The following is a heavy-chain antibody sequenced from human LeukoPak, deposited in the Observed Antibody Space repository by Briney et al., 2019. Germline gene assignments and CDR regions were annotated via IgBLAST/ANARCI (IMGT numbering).Heavy chain of an antibody. V-gene: IGHV3-15*01. CDR2: IKSKTDGGTT. J-gene: IGHJ4*02. CDR1: GFTFSNAW. Sequence: GGSLRLSCAASGFTFSNAWMSWVRQAPGKGLEWVGRIKSKTDGGTTDYAAPVKGRFTISRDDSKNTLYLQMNSLKTEDTAVYYCTTEPRSSGTHFDYWGQGTLVTVSS. D-gene: IGHD6-6*01. CDR3: TTEPRSSGTHFDY.